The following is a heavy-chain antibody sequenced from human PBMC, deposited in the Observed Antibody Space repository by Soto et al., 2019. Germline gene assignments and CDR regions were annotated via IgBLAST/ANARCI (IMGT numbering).Heavy chain of an antibody. D-gene: IGHD6-13*01. CDR2: IKSKTDGGTT. J-gene: IGHJ4*02. Sequence: GGSLRLSCAASGFTFSNAWMSWVRQAPGKGLEWVGRIKSKTDGGTTDYAAPVKGRFTISRDDSKNTLYLQMNSLKTEDTAVYHCTTIVSRSSGDYWGQGTLVTVSS. V-gene: IGHV3-15*01. CDR3: TTIVSRSSGDY. CDR1: GFTFSNAW.